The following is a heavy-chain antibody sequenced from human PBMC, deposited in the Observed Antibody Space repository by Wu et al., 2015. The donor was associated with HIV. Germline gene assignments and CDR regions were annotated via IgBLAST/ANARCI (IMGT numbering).Heavy chain of an antibody. CDR2: INPNSGGT. CDR3: LTAIDGIVY. D-gene: IGHD5-24*01. Sequence: QVALVQSGAEVKKPGASVKVSCKAFRYTFVNYDIHWVRQAPGQGLEWMGWINPNSGGTNYAQKFQGRVTMTRDTSTNTAYMELSGLTFDDTAMYYCLTAIDGIVYWGQGPLVTVSS. CDR1: RYTFVNYD. V-gene: IGHV1-2*02. J-gene: IGHJ4*02.